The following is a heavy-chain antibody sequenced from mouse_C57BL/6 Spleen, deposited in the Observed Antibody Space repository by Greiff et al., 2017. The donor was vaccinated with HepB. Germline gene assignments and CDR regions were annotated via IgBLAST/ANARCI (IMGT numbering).Heavy chain of an antibody. D-gene: IGHD1-1*01. J-gene: IGHJ4*01. CDR1: GYTFTSYW. V-gene: IGHV1-52*01. Sequence: QVQLQQPGAELVRPGSSVKLSCKASGYTFTSYWMHWVKQRPIQGLEWIGNIDPSDSETHYNQKFKDKATLTVDKSSSTAYMQLSSLTSEDSAVYYCAREENYGSSYGGYYAMDYWGQRTSVTVSS. CDR2: IDPSDSET. CDR3: AREENYGSSYGGYYAMDY.